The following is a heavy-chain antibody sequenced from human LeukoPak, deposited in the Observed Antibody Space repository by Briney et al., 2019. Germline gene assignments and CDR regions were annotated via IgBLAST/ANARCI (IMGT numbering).Heavy chain of an antibody. Sequence: GGSLRLSCAASGFTFSSYGMHWVRQAPGKGLEWVAVISYDGSNKYYADSVKGRFTISRDNSKNTLYLQMNRLRAEDTAVYYCAKDGYFDWLFSYWGQGTLVTVSS. D-gene: IGHD3-9*01. V-gene: IGHV3-30*18. CDR3: AKDGYFDWLFSY. CDR2: ISYDGSNK. CDR1: GFTFSSYG. J-gene: IGHJ4*02.